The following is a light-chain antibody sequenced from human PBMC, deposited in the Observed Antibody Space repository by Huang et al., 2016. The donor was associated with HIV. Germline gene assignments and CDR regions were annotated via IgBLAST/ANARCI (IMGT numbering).Light chain of an antibody. V-gene: IGKV3-15*01. Sequence: EIVMTQSPATLSVSPGERATLSCRASQSVDSNLAWYQRKPDEAPRLVIYAASTRATGIPPRFSGSGSGTEITLTITSLQSEDFAVYCCQQYYNWPPRYTFGQGTKLEIK. CDR3: QQYYNWPPRYT. CDR2: AAS. CDR1: QSVDSN. J-gene: IGKJ2*01.